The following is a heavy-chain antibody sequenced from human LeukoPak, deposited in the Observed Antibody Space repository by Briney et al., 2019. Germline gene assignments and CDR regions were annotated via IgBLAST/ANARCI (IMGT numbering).Heavy chain of an antibody. CDR3: ARAGRYCSGGSCYYSEFDY. CDR2: IYTSGST. D-gene: IGHD2-15*01. Sequence: PSETLSLTCTVSGGSISSGSYYWSWIRQPAGKGLEWIGRIYTSGSTNYNPSLKSRVTISVDTSKNQFSLKLSSVTAADTAVYYCARAGRYCSGGSCYYSEFDYWGQGTLFTVSS. CDR1: GGSISSGSYY. J-gene: IGHJ4*02. V-gene: IGHV4-61*02.